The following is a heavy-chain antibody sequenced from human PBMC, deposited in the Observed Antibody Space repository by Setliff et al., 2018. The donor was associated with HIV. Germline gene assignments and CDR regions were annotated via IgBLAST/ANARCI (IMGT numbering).Heavy chain of an antibody. V-gene: IGHV4-59*11. CDR2: THYSGSS. Sequence: SETLSLTCTISGGFISNHYWNWIRQPPGKGLEWIGSTHYSGSSYYSPSLKSRVTISLDTSKNQFSLKLSSMTAADTAVYCCARDVGLCGVDCWPYFYFDLWGRGNPVTVSS. CDR1: GGFISNHY. CDR3: ARDVGLCGVDCWPYFYFDL. J-gene: IGHJ2*01. D-gene: IGHD2-21*02.